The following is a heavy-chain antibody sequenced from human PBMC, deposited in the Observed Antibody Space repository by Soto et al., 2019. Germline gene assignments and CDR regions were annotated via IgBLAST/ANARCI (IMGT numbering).Heavy chain of an antibody. V-gene: IGHV3-9*01. Sequence: VQLVESGGGLVKPGGSLRLSCAASGFTFSDYYMSWIRQAPGKGLEWVSGISWNSGSIGYADSVKGRFTISRDNAKNSLYMQMNSLRAEDTALYYCAKDISYYGSGSYFLPDYWGQGTLVTVSS. D-gene: IGHD3-10*01. CDR1: GFTFSDYY. CDR2: ISWNSGSI. CDR3: AKDISYYGSGSYFLPDY. J-gene: IGHJ4*02.